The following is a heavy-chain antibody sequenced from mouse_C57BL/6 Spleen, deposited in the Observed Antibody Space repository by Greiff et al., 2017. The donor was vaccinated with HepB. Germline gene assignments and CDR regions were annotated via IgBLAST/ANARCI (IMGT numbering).Heavy chain of an antibody. Sequence: EVKLLESGPGLVKPSQSLSLTCSVTGYSITSGYYWNWIRQFPGNKLEWMGYINYDGSNNYNPSLKNRISITRETSKNQFFLKLNSVTTEDTATYYCARDQDDYDGAWFAYWGQGTLVTVSA. CDR2: INYDGSN. CDR1: GYSITSGYY. V-gene: IGHV3-6*01. CDR3: ARDQDDYDGAWFAY. J-gene: IGHJ3*01. D-gene: IGHD2-4*01.